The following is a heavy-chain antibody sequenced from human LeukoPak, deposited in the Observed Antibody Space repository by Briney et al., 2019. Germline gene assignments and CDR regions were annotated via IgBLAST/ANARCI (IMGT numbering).Heavy chain of an antibody. CDR1: GFSFTSFA. V-gene: IGHV3-23*01. CDR2: ISPRGNSI. Sequence: GGSLRLSCAASGFSFTSFAMTWVRQAPGKGLEWISAISPRGNSIYYSDSVRGRFTVSRDNSENTLYLQLNRLTAEDTAVYYLRTSVAAYEYWGQGTLVTVSS. J-gene: IGHJ4*02. CDR3: RTSVAAYEY. D-gene: IGHD6-19*01.